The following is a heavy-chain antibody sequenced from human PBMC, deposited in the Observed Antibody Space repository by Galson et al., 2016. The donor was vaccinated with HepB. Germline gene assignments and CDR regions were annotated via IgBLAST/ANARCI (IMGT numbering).Heavy chain of an antibody. J-gene: IGHJ4*01. CDR3: ATISTGDYYFSY. V-gene: IGHV3-43*01. D-gene: IGHD2-21*02. CDR2: ISWDGSST. CDR1: GFTFDDFV. Sequence: SLRLSCAASGFTFDDFVLHWVRQVSGKGLEWVSLISWDGSSTFYADSVKGRFTISRDNSKNSLFLQLDSLRTEDTAFYYCATISTGDYYFSYWGHGTLVTVSS.